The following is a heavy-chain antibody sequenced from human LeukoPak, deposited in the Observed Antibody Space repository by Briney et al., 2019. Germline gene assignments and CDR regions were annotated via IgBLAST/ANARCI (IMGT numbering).Heavy chain of an antibody. CDR1: GYTFTGYY. J-gene: IGHJ4*02. D-gene: IGHD6-13*01. V-gene: IGHV1-2*02. CDR2: INPNSGGT. Sequence: ASVKVSCKASGYTFTGYYMHWVRQAPGQGLEWMGWINPNSGGTNYAQKFQGRVTMTRDTSISTAYMELSRLRSDDTAVYYCARVKQQLVRYFDYWGQGTLVTVSS. CDR3: ARVKQQLVRYFDY.